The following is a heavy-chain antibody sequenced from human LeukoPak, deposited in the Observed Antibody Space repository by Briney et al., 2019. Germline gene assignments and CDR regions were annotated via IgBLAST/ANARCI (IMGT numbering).Heavy chain of an antibody. V-gene: IGHV4-59*08. CDR2: IYCSGST. J-gene: IGHJ3*02. CDR1: GGSISSYY. CDR3: ARFLNDYGDAFDI. D-gene: IGHD4-17*01. Sequence: SETLSLTCTVSGGSISSYYWSWIRQPPGKGLEWIGYIYCSGSTNYNPSLKSRVTLSVDTSKNQFSLKLSSVTAADTAVYYCARFLNDYGDAFDIWGQGTMVTVSS.